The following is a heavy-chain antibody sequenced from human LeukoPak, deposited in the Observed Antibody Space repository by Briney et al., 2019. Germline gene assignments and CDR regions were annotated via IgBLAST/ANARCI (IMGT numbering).Heavy chain of an antibody. Sequence: GGSLRLSCAASGFTFSSYSMNWVRQAPGKGLEWVSSISSSSSYIYYADSVKGRFTISRDNSKDTLYLQMNSLRAEDTAVYYCAKDLRGRWLVRVYFDYWGQGTLVTVSS. CDR1: GFTFSSYS. CDR3: AKDLRGRWLVRVYFDY. J-gene: IGHJ4*02. V-gene: IGHV3-21*04. D-gene: IGHD6-19*01. CDR2: ISSSSSYI.